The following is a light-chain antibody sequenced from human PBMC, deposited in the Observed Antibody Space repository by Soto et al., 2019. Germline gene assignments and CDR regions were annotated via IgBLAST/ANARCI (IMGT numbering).Light chain of an antibody. CDR3: QQYNTYPRT. J-gene: IGKJ1*01. V-gene: IGKV1-5*03. CDR1: QSIGSF. Sequence: DIQMTQSRSTLSASLGDRVTITCRASQSIGSFLAWYQQKPGKAPKFLIHKASSLESGVPSRFSGSGSGTQFTLTISSLQPDDFATYYCQQYNTYPRTFGQGTKVDIK. CDR2: KAS.